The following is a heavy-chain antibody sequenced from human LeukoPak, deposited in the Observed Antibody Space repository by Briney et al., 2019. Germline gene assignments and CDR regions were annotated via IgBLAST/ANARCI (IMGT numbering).Heavy chain of an antibody. V-gene: IGHV3-30*02. D-gene: IGHD6-13*01. CDR2: IWYDGSHK. CDR3: AKDRAAAAGTSCDY. J-gene: IGHJ4*02. Sequence: GGSLRLSCATSGFTFSGYGMHWVRQAPGKGLEWVAFIWYDGSHKYYVDSVQGRFTISRDNSKNALYLQMSSLRVEDTAVYYCAKDRAAAAGTSCDYWGQGTLVTVSS. CDR1: GFTFSGYG.